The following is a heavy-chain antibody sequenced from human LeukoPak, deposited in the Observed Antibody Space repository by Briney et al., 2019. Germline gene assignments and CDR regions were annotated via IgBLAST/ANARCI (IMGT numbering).Heavy chain of an antibody. J-gene: IGHJ3*02. Sequence: SETLSLTCAVYGGSFSGYYWSWIRQPPGKGLEWIGEINHSGSTNYNPSLKSRVTISVDTSKNQFSLKLSSVTAVDTAVYYCARIGIAAAGTRAFDIWGQGTMVTVSS. V-gene: IGHV4-34*01. CDR3: ARIGIAAAGTRAFDI. CDR2: INHSGST. CDR1: GGSFSGYY. D-gene: IGHD6-13*01.